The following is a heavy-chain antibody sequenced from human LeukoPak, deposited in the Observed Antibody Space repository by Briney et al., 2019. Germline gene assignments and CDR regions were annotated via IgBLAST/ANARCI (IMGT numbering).Heavy chain of an antibody. CDR2: IIPIFGTA. CDR3: ARVDRAYSSSSRYFDY. J-gene: IGHJ4*02. CDR1: GGTFSSYA. V-gene: IGHV1-69*13. Sequence: SAKVSCKASGGTFSSYAISWVRQAPGQGLEWMGGIIPIFGTANYAQKFQGRVTITADESTSTAYMELSSLRSEDTAVYYCARVDRAYSSSSRYFDYWGQGTLVTVSS. D-gene: IGHD6-6*01.